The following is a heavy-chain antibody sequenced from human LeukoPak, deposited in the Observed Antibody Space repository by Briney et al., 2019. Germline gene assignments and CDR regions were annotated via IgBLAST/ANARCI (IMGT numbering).Heavy chain of an antibody. D-gene: IGHD1-1*01. CDR3: ARPTTDSYYYYMDV. CDR2: INQVGSEK. V-gene: IGHV3-7*01. Sequence: SGGSLRLSCAASGFMFSSYWMSWVRQAPGKGLEWVANINQVGSEKYFVDSVKGRFTISRDNAKKSLYLQMYSLRAEDTAVYYCARPTTDSYYYYMDVWGKGTTVTVSS. CDR1: GFMFSSYW. J-gene: IGHJ6*03.